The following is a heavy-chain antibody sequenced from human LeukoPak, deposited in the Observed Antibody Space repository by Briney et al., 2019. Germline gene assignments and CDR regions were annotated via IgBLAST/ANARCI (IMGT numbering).Heavy chain of an antibody. V-gene: IGHV4-34*01. Sequence: SGTLSLTCAVYGGTFSGYYWSWIRQPPGKGLEWVGQINHSGSTKYNPSLKSRVTMSVDTSKNQFSLKLSSATAADTALYYCARAYYDILTGYYTNSFDIWGQGTMVTVSS. CDR2: INHSGST. CDR1: GGTFSGYY. J-gene: IGHJ3*02. D-gene: IGHD3-9*01. CDR3: ARAYYDILTGYYTNSFDI.